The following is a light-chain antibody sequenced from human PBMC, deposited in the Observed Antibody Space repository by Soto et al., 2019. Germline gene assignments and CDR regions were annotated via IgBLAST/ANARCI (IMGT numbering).Light chain of an antibody. CDR1: QTITTY. CDR3: QQSHSTPWT. CDR2: GAS. J-gene: IGKJ1*01. Sequence: LQITKTPSSLSASVGDRVTITCRASQTITTYLNWYQQKPGKAPKLLIYGASSLQSGVPSRFTGSGSGTDFTLTISSLQPEDFAIYHCQQSHSTPWTFGQGTKVDIK. V-gene: IGKV1-39*01.